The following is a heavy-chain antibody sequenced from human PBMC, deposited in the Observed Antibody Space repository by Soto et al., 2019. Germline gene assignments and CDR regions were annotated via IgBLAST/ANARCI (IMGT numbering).Heavy chain of an antibody. CDR2: IYPGDSDT. Sequence: PGESLKISCKGSGDTFTNSWIGWVRQMPGKGLEWMGIIYPGDSDTRYSPSFQGQVTISADKSINNAYLQWSSLKASDTAMYYCARHGTTVDTFEVWGQGTMVTVSS. CDR3: ARHGTTVDTFEV. CDR1: GDTFTNSW. V-gene: IGHV5-51*01. J-gene: IGHJ3*01.